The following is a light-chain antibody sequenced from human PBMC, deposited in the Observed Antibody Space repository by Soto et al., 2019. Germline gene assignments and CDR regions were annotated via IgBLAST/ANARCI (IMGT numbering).Light chain of an antibody. V-gene: IGLV2-14*03. J-gene: IGLJ1*01. CDR3: SSHTSSNTRI. Sequence: QSALTQPASVSGSPGQSIAISCTGTSSDVGAYDYVSWYQQRPDKAPKLMIYEVSNRPSGVSNRFSGSKSVNTATLTISGLQAEDEADYYCSSHTSSNTRIFGTGTK. CDR1: SSDVGAYDY. CDR2: EVS.